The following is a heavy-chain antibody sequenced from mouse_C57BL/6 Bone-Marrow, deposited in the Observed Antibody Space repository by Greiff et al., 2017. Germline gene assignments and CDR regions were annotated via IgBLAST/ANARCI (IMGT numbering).Heavy chain of an antibody. Sequence: EVKLVESGGGLVQPGGSLSLSCAASGFTFTDYYMSWVRQPPGKALEWLGFIRNKANGYTTEYSASVKGRFTISRDNSQSILYLQMNALRAEDSATYYCARSSTVVAPYYFDYWGQGTTLTVSS. CDR3: ARSSTVVAPYYFDY. D-gene: IGHD1-1*01. CDR2: IRNKANGYTT. J-gene: IGHJ2*01. CDR1: GFTFTDYY. V-gene: IGHV7-3*01.